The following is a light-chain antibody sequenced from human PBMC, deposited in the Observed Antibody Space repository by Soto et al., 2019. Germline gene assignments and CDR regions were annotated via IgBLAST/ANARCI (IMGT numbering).Light chain of an antibody. J-gene: IGKJ1*01. V-gene: IGKV1-5*01. Sequence: DIPMTQSPSTLPASVRDRVTITCRASQSIDRWLAWYQQRPGKAPKILIYHASSLETGVPSRFSGSGSGTEFTLTISSLQSEDCAVYYCQQYNNWPRTFGQGTKVDI. CDR2: HAS. CDR1: QSIDRW. CDR3: QQYNNWPRT.